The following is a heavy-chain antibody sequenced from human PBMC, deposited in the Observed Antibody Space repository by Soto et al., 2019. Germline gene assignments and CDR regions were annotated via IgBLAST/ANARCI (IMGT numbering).Heavy chain of an antibody. Sequence: SVTRSLTCTVCGDSISSSASFWAWIHQPPGKRLEWICSIYTSGSTHYNPSLRSRIKISVDTCKTQFSLILSSVASADTAVYYCSKNSNGGKQWPYAVDYCGQGTLVTVS. V-gene: IGHV4-39*01. D-gene: IGHD6-19*01. CDR3: SKNSNGGKQWPYAVDY. CDR1: GDSISSSASF. J-gene: IGHJ4*02. CDR2: IYTSGST.